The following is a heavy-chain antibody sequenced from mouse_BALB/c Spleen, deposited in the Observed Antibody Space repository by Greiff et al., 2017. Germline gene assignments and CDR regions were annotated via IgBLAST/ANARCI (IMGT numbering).Heavy chain of an antibody. CDR1: GISITTGNYR. D-gene: IGHD2-4*01. Sequence: VQLQQSGPGLVKPSQTVSLTCTVTGISITTGNYRWSWIRQFPGNKLEWIGYIYYSGTITYNPSLTSRTTITRDTSKNQFFLEMNSLTAEDTATYYCARDDDYDAFDYWGQGTTLTVSS. CDR3: ARDDDYDAFDY. CDR2: IYYSGTI. V-gene: IGHV3-5*02. J-gene: IGHJ2*01.